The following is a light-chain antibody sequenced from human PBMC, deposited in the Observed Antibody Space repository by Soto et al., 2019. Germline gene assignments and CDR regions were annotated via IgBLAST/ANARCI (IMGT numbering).Light chain of an antibody. J-gene: IGKJ3*01. V-gene: IGKV3-20*01. CDR2: GAS. CDR1: QSLSSNY. Sequence: EIVLTQSPGTLSLSPGERATLSCRASQSLSSNYLAWYQQKPGQAPRLLIYGASSRASGIPDRFSGSGSGTDFTLTISSLEPEDFAVYYCQQYGRSAIFTLGPGTTVDIK. CDR3: QQYGRSAIFT.